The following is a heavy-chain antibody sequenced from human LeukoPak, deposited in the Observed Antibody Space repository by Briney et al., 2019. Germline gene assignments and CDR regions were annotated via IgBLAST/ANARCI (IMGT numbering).Heavy chain of an antibody. CDR1: GFTFSSYW. CDR3: ARGPQLLSTVRGGGDY. V-gene: IGHV3-74*01. CDR2: INSDGSST. Sequence: PGGSLRLSCAASGFTFSSYWMHWVRQAPGKGLVWVSRINSDGSSTSYADSVKGRFTIYRDNAKNSLYLQMNSLRAEDTAVYYCARGPQLLSTVRGGGDYWGQGTLVTVSS. J-gene: IGHJ4*02. D-gene: IGHD2-2*01.